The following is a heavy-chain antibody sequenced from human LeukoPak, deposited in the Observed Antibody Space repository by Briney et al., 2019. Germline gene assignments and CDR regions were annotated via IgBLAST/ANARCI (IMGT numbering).Heavy chain of an antibody. D-gene: IGHD1-26*01. J-gene: IGHJ4*02. CDR3: ARLSDSGSYWVFDY. V-gene: IGHV4-39*01. CDR1: GGSISSYY. CDR2: IYYSGST. Sequence: SETLSLTCTVSGGSISSYYWGWIRQPPGKGLEWIGSIYYSGSTYYNPSLKSRVTISVDTSKNQFSLKLSSVTAADTAVYYCARLSDSGSYWVFDYWGQGTLVTVSS.